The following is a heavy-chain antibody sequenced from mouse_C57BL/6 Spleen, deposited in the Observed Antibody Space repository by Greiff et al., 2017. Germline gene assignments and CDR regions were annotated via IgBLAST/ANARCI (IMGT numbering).Heavy chain of an antibody. CDR2: FYPGSGSI. V-gene: IGHV1-62-2*01. CDR1: GYTFTEYT. CDR3: ARDGRGIYYDYGDWYFDV. Sequence: VQLQQSGAELVKPGASVKLSCKASGYTFTEYTIHWVKQRSGQGLEWIGWFYPGSGSIKYNEKFKDKGKLTADKSSSTVYMELSRLTSEDSAVYFCARDGRGIYYDYGDWYFDVWGTGTTVTVSS. D-gene: IGHD2-4*01. J-gene: IGHJ1*03.